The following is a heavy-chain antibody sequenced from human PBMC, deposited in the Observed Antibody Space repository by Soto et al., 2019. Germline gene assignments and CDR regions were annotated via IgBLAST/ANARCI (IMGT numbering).Heavy chain of an antibody. CDR3: AKVKYDSSGYYRNFDY. CDR2: IIPRFGTA. CDR1: GGTFGSYA. Sequence: VKVSCKASGGTFGSYAISWVRQAPGQGLEWVGGIIPRFGTANYAQKFQGRVTITADESTSTAYMELSSLRSEDTAMYYCAKVKYDSSGYYRNFDYWGQGTPVTVSS. V-gene: IGHV1-69*13. J-gene: IGHJ4*02. D-gene: IGHD3-22*01.